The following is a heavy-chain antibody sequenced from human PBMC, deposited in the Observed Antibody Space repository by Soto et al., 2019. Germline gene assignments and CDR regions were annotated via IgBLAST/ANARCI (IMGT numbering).Heavy chain of an antibody. J-gene: IGHJ4*02. CDR1: GYTFTSYG. Sequence: ASVKVSCKASGYTFTSYGISWVRQAPGQGLEWMGWISAYNGNTNYAQKLQGRVTMTTDTSTSTAYMELRSLRSDNTAVYYCARDVVVAVAGDFDYWGQGTLVTVSS. D-gene: IGHD2-15*01. CDR3: ARDVVVAVAGDFDY. CDR2: ISAYNGNT. V-gene: IGHV1-18*01.